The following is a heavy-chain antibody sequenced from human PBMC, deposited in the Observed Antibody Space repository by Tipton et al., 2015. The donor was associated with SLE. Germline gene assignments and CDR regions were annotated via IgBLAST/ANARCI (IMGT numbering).Heavy chain of an antibody. CDR2: MHHSGDT. CDR3: VRGADGSGSNWFDP. CDR1: GYSVRSVYY. J-gene: IGHJ5*02. Sequence: GLVKPSETLSLTCGVSGYSVRSVYYWGWIRQPPGKGLQWIASMHHSGDTYYNLSLRSRVIISLDTSKNQFSLTLTSVTAADTAVYYCVRGADGSGSNWFDPWGQGTLVTVSS. V-gene: IGHV4-38-2*01. D-gene: IGHD3-10*01.